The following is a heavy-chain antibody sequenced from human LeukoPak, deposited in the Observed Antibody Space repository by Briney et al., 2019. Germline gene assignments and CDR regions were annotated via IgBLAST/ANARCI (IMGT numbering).Heavy chain of an antibody. J-gene: IGHJ4*02. CDR1: GFTFSSHD. V-gene: IGHV3-13*01. Sequence: GGSLRLSCAASGFTFSSHDMHWVRQPTGKGLEWVSVIGTAGNTYYTDSVKGRFTISRENAKNSLCLQMDNLRAEDTAVYYCARSKSYSSGWTDFDCWGQGTLVTVSS. D-gene: IGHD6-19*01. CDR3: ARSKSYSSGWTDFDC. CDR2: IGTAGNT.